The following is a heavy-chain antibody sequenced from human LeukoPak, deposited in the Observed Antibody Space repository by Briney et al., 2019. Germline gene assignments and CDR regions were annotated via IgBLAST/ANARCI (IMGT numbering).Heavy chain of an antibody. D-gene: IGHD6-13*01. V-gene: IGHV1-18*01. CDR3: ARSRAAAGLYYYGMDV. CDR2: ISAYNGNT. CDR1: GYTFTSYG. J-gene: IGHJ6*02. Sequence: ASVKVSCKASGYTFTSYGISWVRQAPGQVLEWMGWISAYNGNTNYAQKLQGRVTMTTDTSTSTAYMELRSLRSDDTAVYYCARSRAAAGLYYYGMDVWGQGTTVTVSS.